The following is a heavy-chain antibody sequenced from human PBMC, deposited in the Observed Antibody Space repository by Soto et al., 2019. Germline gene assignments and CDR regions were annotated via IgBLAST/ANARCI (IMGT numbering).Heavy chain of an antibody. Sequence: QVQLVQSGAEVRKPGASVKVSCKTSGYTFTNFHFNWVRQATGQGLEWIGWMNPYSGDTGYAQNFKGRATMTRDTSITTAYRKMTTLTSDDTAAYYVAKGPPGPLNNWGREPRSPSP. D-gene: IGHD2-21*01. CDR2: MNPYSGDT. J-gene: IGHJ4*02. CDR1: GYTFTNFH. V-gene: IGHV1-8*02. CDR3: AKGPPGPLNN.